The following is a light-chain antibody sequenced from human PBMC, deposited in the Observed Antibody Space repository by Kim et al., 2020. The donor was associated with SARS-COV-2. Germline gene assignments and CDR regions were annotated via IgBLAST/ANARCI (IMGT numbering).Light chain of an antibody. CDR2: DAS. CDR3: QHYIIHFPT. CDR1: QGISSW. V-gene: IGKV1-5*01. J-gene: IGKJ1*01. Sequence: DIQMTQSPSSLSASVGDRVTITCRASQGISSWLAWYQQKPGKAPKLLIYDASSLESGVPSRFSGSGSGTDFTLTISSLQPDDFATYNCQHYIIHFPTLGQGTTVDIK.